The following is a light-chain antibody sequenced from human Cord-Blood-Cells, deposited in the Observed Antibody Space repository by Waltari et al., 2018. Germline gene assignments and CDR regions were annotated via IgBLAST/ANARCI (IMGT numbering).Light chain of an antibody. CDR3: MIWHSSAWV. J-gene: IGLJ3*02. Sequence: QAVLTQPASLSASPGASASLTGTLRSGINVGTYRIYWYQQKPGSPPQYRLRYKSDSDKQQGSGVPSRFSGSKDASANAGILLISGLQSEDEADYYCMIWHSSAWVFGGGTKLTVL. V-gene: IGLV5-45*01. CDR2: YKSDSDK. CDR1: SGINVGTYR.